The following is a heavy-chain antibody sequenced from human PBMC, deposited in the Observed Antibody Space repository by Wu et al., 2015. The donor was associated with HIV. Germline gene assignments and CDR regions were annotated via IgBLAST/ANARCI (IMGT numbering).Heavy chain of an antibody. CDR1: GGTFSSYA. Sequence: QVQLVQSGAEVKKPGSSVKVSCKASGGTFSSYAISWVRQAPGQGLEWMGGIIPIFGTANYAQKFQGRVTITADESTSTAYMELSSLRSEDTAVYYCARKGPRYYYDSSGPDAFDIWGQGTMVTVSS. CDR2: IIPIFGTA. CDR3: ARKGPRYYYDSSGPDAFDI. V-gene: IGHV1-69*12. J-gene: IGHJ3*02. D-gene: IGHD3-22*01.